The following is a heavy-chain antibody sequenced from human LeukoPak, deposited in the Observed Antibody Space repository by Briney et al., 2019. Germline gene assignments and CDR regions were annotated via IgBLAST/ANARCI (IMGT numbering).Heavy chain of an antibody. CDR2: IIPIFGTA. CDR1: GGTFSSYA. CDR3: ARDHEGGGQGLLWFGELFG. Sequence: SVKVSCKASGGTFSSYAISWVRQAPGQGLEWMGGIIPIFGTANYAQKFQGRVTITADESTSTAYMEPSSLRSEDTAVYYCARDHEGGGQGLLWFGELFGWGQGTLVTVSS. J-gene: IGHJ4*02. V-gene: IGHV1-69*01. D-gene: IGHD3-10*01.